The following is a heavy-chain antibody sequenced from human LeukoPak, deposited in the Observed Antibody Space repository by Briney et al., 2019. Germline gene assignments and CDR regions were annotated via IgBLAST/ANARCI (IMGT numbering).Heavy chain of an antibody. CDR1: GYTFTGYY. CDR3: ARGVGATRWGAGWFDP. D-gene: IGHD1-26*01. CDR2: INPNSGGT. V-gene: IGHV1-2*02. J-gene: IGHJ5*02. Sequence: GASVKVSCKASGYTFTGYYMHWVRQAPGQGLEWMGWINPNSGGTNYAQKLQGRVTMTTDTSTSTAYMELRSLRSDDTAVYYCARGVGATRWGAGWFDPWGQGTLVTVSS.